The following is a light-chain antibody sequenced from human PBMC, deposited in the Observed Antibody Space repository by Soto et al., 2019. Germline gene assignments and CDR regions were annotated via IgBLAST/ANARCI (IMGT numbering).Light chain of an antibody. V-gene: IGLV4-69*01. Sequence: QLVLTQSPSASASLGASVKLTCTLTSGHSRDAIAWHQQQPEKGPRYLMKINSDGSHTKGDGIPDRFSGSSSGAERYLTISSLQAEDEADYYCQTWGTVIPLAIGGGTKLTVL. CDR2: INSDGSH. CDR1: SGHSRDA. J-gene: IGLJ2*01. CDR3: QTWGTVIPLA.